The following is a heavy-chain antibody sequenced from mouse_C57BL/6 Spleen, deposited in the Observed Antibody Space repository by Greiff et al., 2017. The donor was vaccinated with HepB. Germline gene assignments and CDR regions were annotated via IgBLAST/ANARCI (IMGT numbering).Heavy chain of an antibody. Sequence: QVQLQQSGAELVRPGASVTLSCKASGYTFTDYEMHWVKQTPVHGLEWIGAIDPETGGTAYNQKFKGKAILTADKSSSTAYMELRSLTSEDSAVYYCTRWITTTGYYYAMDYGGQGTSVTVSS. D-gene: IGHD2-4*01. CDR1: GYTFTDYE. CDR3: TRWITTTGYYYAMDY. CDR2: IDPETGGT. J-gene: IGHJ4*01. V-gene: IGHV1-15*01.